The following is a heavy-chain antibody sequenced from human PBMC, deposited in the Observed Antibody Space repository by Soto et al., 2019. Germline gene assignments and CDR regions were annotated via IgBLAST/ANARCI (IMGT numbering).Heavy chain of an antibody. D-gene: IGHD3-10*01. J-gene: IGHJ6*02. Sequence: QVQLVESGGGVVQPGRSLRLSCAASGFTFSSHAMHWVRQAPGKGLEWVGVISYDGSDKYYAVSVKGRFTISRDNSKNTLYLQMTSLRVEDTAAYYCARPRNIVIWFGELPDVWGQGTTVIVS. CDR2: ISYDGSDK. CDR3: ARPRNIVIWFGELPDV. CDR1: GFTFSSHA. V-gene: IGHV3-30-3*01.